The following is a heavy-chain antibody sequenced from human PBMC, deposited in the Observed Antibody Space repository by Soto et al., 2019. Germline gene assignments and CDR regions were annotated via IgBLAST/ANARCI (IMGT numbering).Heavy chain of an antibody. Sequence: QVQLQESGPGLVKPSQTLSLTCTVSGGSINSGGYCWSWIRQHPGKGLDWIGSISYGGSTSYNPSLTSRVTISVGTSKNQFSLTLTSVTAAETAVYYCSRGILVWGQGALITVSS. J-gene: IGHJ4*02. CDR3: SRGILV. D-gene: IGHD5-18*01. CDR2: ISYGGST. V-gene: IGHV4-31*03. CDR1: GGSINSGGYC.